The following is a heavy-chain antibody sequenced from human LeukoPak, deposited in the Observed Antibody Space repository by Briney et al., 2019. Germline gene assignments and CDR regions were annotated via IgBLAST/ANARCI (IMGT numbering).Heavy chain of an antibody. CDR1: GFSFTSYW. Sequence: GESLKISCKGSGFSFTSYWIGWVRQMPGKGLEWIGIIYPGDSDTRYSPSFQGQVTISADKSISTAYLQWSSLKASDTAMYYCARQDCSGGSCLSYYGMDVWGQGTTVAVSS. D-gene: IGHD2-15*01. V-gene: IGHV5-51*01. CDR3: ARQDCSGGSCLSYYGMDV. CDR2: IYPGDSDT. J-gene: IGHJ6*02.